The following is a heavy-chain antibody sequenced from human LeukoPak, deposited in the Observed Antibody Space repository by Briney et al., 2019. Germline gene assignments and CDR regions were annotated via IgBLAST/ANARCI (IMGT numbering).Heavy chain of an antibody. D-gene: IGHD2-8*01. CDR2: IKQDGTEK. Sequence: GGSLRLSCAASGFTFSIYWMNWVRQAPGKGLEWVANIKQDGTEKYYVDSVKGRFTISRDNAKNSLYLQMNTLRAEDTALYYCARVSYYPHDAFDIWGQGTMVTVSS. CDR3: ARVSYYPHDAFDI. J-gene: IGHJ3*02. CDR1: GFTFSIYW. V-gene: IGHV3-7*01.